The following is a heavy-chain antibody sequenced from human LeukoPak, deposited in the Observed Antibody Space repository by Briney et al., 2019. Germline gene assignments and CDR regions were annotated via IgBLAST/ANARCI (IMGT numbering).Heavy chain of an antibody. CDR2: ISSSSIYI. J-gene: IGHJ4*02. CDR1: GFTFSNYN. Sequence: PGGSLRLSCAAPGFTFSNYNINWVRQAPGKGLEWVSSISSSSIYIYYADSVKGRFTISRDNAKNSLYLQMNSLRAEDTAVYYCARNERVERSPPGYWGQGTLVTVSS. CDR3: ARNERVERSPPGY. D-gene: IGHD1-1*01. V-gene: IGHV3-21*01.